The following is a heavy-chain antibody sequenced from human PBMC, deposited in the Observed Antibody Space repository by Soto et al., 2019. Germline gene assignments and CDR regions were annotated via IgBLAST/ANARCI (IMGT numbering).Heavy chain of an antibody. CDR3: AKSPSPEYSSSSGPDY. D-gene: IGHD6-6*01. CDR2: ISWNSGSI. J-gene: IGHJ4*02. CDR1: GFTLDDDA. Sequence: GGSLRLSCAASGFTLDDDAMHWVWQAPGKGLERVSGISWNSGSIGYADSVKGRFTISRDNAKNSLYLQMNSLRAEDTALYYCAKSPSPEYSSSSGPDYWGQGT. V-gene: IGHV3-9*01.